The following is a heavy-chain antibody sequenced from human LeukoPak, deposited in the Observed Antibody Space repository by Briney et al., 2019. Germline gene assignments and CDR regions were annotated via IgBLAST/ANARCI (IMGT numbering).Heavy chain of an antibody. J-gene: IGHJ5*02. V-gene: IGHV1-2*02. Sequence: VASVKVSCKASGYTFTGYYMHWVRQAPGQGLEWMGWINPNSGGTNYAQKFQGRVTMTRDTSISTAYMELSRLRSDDTAVYYCARGGFIAVAGYNWFDPWGQGTLVTVSS. CDR2: INPNSGGT. CDR1: GYTFTGYY. CDR3: ARGGFIAVAGYNWFDP. D-gene: IGHD6-19*01.